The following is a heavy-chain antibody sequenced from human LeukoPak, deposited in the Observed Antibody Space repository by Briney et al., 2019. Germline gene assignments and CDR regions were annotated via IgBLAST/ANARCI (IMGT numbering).Heavy chain of an antibody. J-gene: IGHJ4*02. V-gene: IGHV4-4*02. Sequence: SETLSLTCAVSGGSILTTNWWSWVRRPPGKGLEWIGEGHLSGASNYNPSLKSRVNMSIDKSKNQLSLELTSVTAADTAIYYCTRESGAFSPFGFWGQGTLVTVSS. CDR1: GGSILTTNW. CDR3: TRESGAFSPFGF. D-gene: IGHD1-26*01. CDR2: GHLSGAS.